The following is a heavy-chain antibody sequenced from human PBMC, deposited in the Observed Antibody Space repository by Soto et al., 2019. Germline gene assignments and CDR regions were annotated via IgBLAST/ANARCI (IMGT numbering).Heavy chain of an antibody. J-gene: IGHJ6*02. Sequence: ASVKVSCKASGYTFTSYDINWVRQATGQGLEWMGWMNPNSGNTGYAQKFQGRVTMTRNTSISTAYMELSSLRSEDTAVYYCARGNYDFWSGHNYGMDVWGQGTTVTVSS. CDR3: ARGNYDFWSGHNYGMDV. D-gene: IGHD3-3*01. CDR1: GYTFTSYD. V-gene: IGHV1-8*01. CDR2: MNPNSGNT.